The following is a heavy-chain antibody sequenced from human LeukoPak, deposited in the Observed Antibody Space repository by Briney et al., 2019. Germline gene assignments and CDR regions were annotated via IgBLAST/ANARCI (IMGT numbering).Heavy chain of an antibody. V-gene: IGHV3-20*04. Sequence: GGSLRLSWAASGFTFDDYGMSWVRQALGKGLEWVSGINWNGGSTGYADSVKGRFTFSRDNAKNSLYLQMNSLRAEDTALYYCARGHSSGYYYYFDYWGQGTLVTVSS. J-gene: IGHJ4*02. D-gene: IGHD3-22*01. CDR3: ARGHSSGYYYYFDY. CDR1: GFTFDDYG. CDR2: INWNGGST.